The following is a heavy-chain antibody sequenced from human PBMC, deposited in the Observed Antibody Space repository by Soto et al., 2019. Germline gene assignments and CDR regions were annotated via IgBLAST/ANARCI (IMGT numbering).Heavy chain of an antibody. J-gene: IGHJ6*02. V-gene: IGHV3-23*01. D-gene: IGHD3-16*01. CDR1: GFTLNSYA. Sequence: PGGSLRLSCAASGFTLNSYATNWARQAPGKGLEWVSSISGSGGNTNYADSVKGRFTVSRDNSKRTLSLQMNSLTEEDTAIYYCAKGLRRLLRTQYYYGLDVWGRGTTVTVSS. CDR3: AKGLRRLLRTQYYYGLDV. CDR2: ISGSGGNT.